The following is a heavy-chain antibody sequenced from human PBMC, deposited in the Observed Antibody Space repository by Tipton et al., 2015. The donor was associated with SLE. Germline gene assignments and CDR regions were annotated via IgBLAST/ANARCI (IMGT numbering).Heavy chain of an antibody. CDR2: IYHSGST. Sequence: TLSLTCTVSGYSIGSGFYWGWIRQPPGKGLEWIGNIYHSGSTFYNPSLKSRVTISVDTSKNQFSLKLSSVTAADTAVYYCARVGWLVHVDYWGQGTLVTVSS. D-gene: IGHD6-19*01. J-gene: IGHJ4*02. V-gene: IGHV4-38-2*02. CDR1: GYSIGSGFY. CDR3: ARVGWLVHVDY.